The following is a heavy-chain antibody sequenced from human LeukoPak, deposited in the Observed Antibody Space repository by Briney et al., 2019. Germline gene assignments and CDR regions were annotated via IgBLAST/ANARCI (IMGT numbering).Heavy chain of an antibody. V-gene: IGHV3-30*19. D-gene: IGHD3-10*01. Sequence: PGGSLRLSCAASGFTFSSYGMHWVRQAPGKGLEWVAVISYDGSNKYYADSVKGRFTISRDNSKNTLYLQMNSLRAEDTAVYYCARGPQVFGPLYYFDYWGQGTLVTVSS. J-gene: IGHJ4*02. CDR3: ARGPQVFGPLYYFDY. CDR2: ISYDGSNK. CDR1: GFTFSSYG.